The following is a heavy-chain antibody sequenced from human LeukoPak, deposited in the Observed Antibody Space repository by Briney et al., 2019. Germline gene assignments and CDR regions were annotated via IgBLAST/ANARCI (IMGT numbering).Heavy chain of an antibody. Sequence: SVKVSCKASGGTFSSYAISWVRQAPGQGLEWMGRIIPILGIANYAQKFQGRVTITADESTSTAYMELSRLRSDDTAVYYCARLKALSSTDHYYYYMDVWGKGTTVTVSS. CDR2: IIPILGIA. CDR1: GGTFSSYA. V-gene: IGHV1-69*04. D-gene: IGHD5/OR15-5a*01. CDR3: ARLKALSSTDHYYYYMDV. J-gene: IGHJ6*03.